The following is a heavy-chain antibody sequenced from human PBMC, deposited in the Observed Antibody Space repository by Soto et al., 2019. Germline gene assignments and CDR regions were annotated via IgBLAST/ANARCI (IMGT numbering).Heavy chain of an antibody. J-gene: IGHJ4*02. Sequence: SETLSLTCAVSGGSISSSNWWSWVRQPPGKGLEWIGEIYHSGSTNYNPSLKSRVTISVDKSKNQFSLKLSSVTAADTAVYYCARAIMITFGGAPGAPSDWGQGNLVTVPQ. V-gene: IGHV4-4*02. CDR1: GGSISSSNW. CDR3: ARAIMITFGGAPGAPSD. D-gene: IGHD3-16*01. CDR2: IYHSGST.